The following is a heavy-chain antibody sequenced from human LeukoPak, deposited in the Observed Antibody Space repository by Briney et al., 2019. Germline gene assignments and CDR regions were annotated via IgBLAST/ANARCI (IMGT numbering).Heavy chain of an antibody. Sequence: GGSLRLSCAASGFTFSSYAMSWVRQAPGKGLVWVSRINTDRSSTYYADSVKGRFTISRDNAKNTLYLQMNSLRAEDTAVYYCARGDFWSGYYTADYWGQGTLVTVSS. J-gene: IGHJ4*02. D-gene: IGHD3-3*01. V-gene: IGHV3-74*01. CDR2: INTDRSST. CDR3: ARGDFWSGYYTADY. CDR1: GFTFSSYA.